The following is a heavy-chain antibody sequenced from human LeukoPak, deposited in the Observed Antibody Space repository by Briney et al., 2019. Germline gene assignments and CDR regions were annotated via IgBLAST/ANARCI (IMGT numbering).Heavy chain of an antibody. CDR3: ARIWTDCSSTSCYTPYFDY. Sequence: SVKVSCKASGGTFSSYAISWVRQAPGQGLEWMGGIIPIFGTADYAQKFQGRVTITADESTSTAYMELSSLRSEDTAVYYCARIWTDCSSTSCYTPYFDYWGQGTLVTVSS. CDR2: IIPIFGTA. CDR1: GGTFSSYA. J-gene: IGHJ4*02. D-gene: IGHD2-2*02. V-gene: IGHV1-69*01.